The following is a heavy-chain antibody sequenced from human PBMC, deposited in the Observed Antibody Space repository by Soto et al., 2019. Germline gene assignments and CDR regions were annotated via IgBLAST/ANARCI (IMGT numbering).Heavy chain of an antibody. J-gene: IGHJ4*02. CDR2: IYYSGST. CDR3: ARLEGGILSETYFFDD. CDR1: GGSISSYY. D-gene: IGHD1-26*01. Sequence: PSETLSLTCTVSGGSISSYYWSWIRQPPGKGLEWIGYIYYSGSTNYNPSLKSRVTISVDTSKNQFSLKLSSVTAADTAVYYCARLEGGILSETYFFDDWGQGTLVTVSS. V-gene: IGHV4-59*08.